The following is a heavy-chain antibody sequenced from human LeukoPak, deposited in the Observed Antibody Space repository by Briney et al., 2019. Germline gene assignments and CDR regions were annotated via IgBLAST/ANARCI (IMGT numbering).Heavy chain of an antibody. J-gene: IGHJ4*02. CDR3: ARGFGYGGNSGLGY. CDR2: IYYSGST. Sequence: SETLSLTCTVSGGSISSYYWSWIRQPPGKGLEWIGYIYYSGSTNYNPSLKSRVTISVDTSKNQFSLKLSSVTAADTAVYYCARGFGYGGNSGLGYWGQGTLVTVSS. V-gene: IGHV4-59*12. CDR1: GGSISSYY. D-gene: IGHD4-23*01.